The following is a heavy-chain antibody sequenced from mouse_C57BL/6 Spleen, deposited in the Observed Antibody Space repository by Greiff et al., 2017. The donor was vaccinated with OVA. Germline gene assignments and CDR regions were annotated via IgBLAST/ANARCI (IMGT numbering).Heavy chain of an antibody. CDR3: ARGGMGTYDYGGYWYFDV. CDR2: IWSGGST. Sequence: VQGVESGPGLVQPSQSLSITCTVSGFSSTSYGVHWVRQSPGKGLEWLGVIWSGGSTDYNAAFISRLSISKDNSKSQVFFKMNSLQADDTAIYYCARGGMGTYDYGGYWYFDVWGTGTTVTVSS. J-gene: IGHJ1*03. V-gene: IGHV2-2*01. CDR1: GFSSTSYG. D-gene: IGHD2-4*01.